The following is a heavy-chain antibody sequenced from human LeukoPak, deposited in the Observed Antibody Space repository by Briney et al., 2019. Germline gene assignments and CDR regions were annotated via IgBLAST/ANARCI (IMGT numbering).Heavy chain of an antibody. CDR3: ARVRDADYGSGRGHMDV. V-gene: IGHV4-39*07. D-gene: IGHD3-10*01. J-gene: IGHJ6*03. CDR2: IHHSGST. Sequence: PSETLSLTCTVSGGSISSSSYYWGWIRQPPGKGLEWIGEIHHSGSTNYNPSLKSRVTISVDKSKNQFSLKLSSVTAADTAVYYCARVRDADYGSGRGHMDVWGKGTTVTVSS. CDR1: GGSISSSSYY.